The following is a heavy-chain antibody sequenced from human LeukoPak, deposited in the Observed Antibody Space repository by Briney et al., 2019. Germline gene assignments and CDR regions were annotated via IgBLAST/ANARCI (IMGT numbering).Heavy chain of an antibody. Sequence: GGSLRLSCAASRFTFSNAWMNWVRQAPGKGLEWVGRIKTKSGGGTTDYAAPVKGRLTISRDDSKNTLYLQMNSLKAEDTAVYYCTTNHAFDIWGQGTMVTVSS. V-gene: IGHV3-15*01. J-gene: IGHJ3*02. CDR3: TTNHAFDI. CDR1: RFTFSNAW. CDR2: IKTKSGGGTT.